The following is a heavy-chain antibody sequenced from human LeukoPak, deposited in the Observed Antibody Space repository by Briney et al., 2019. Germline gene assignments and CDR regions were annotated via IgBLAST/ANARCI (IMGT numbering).Heavy chain of an antibody. CDR1: GGSLSGFY. J-gene: IGHJ6*02. V-gene: IGHV4-34*01. Sequence: SETLSLTCAVYGGSLSGFYWSWIRQPPGKGLEWIGEINHSGGTNFNPSLKSRVTISVDTSKSHFSLRLSSVTGADTAAYYCATTGPGPTYFYYGLGVWGQGTTVTVSS. CDR2: INHSGGT. CDR3: ATTGPGPTYFYYGLGV. D-gene: IGHD4-17*01.